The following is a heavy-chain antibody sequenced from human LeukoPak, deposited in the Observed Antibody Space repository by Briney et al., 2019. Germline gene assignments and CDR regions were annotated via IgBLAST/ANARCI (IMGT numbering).Heavy chain of an antibody. V-gene: IGHV4-61*01. D-gene: IGHD6-13*01. CDR2: IYYSGST. CDR1: GGSINSGSYY. J-gene: IGHJ4*02. CDR3: AGNTAAYPFDY. Sequence: SETLSLTCTVSGGSINSGSYYWSWIRQPPGKGLEWIGYIYYSGSTNYNPSLKSRVTISVDTSKNQFSLKLSSVTAADTAVYYCAGNTAAYPFDYWGQGTLVTVSS.